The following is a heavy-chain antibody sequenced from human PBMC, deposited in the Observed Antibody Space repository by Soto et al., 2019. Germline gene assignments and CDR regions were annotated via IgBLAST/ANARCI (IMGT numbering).Heavy chain of an antibody. CDR1: GYTFSNYG. J-gene: IGHJ4*02. CDR3: ARAGGHCSSTSCVDF. CDR2: ISLYSDGT. D-gene: IGHD2-2*01. Sequence: QVQLVQSGGEVKRPGASVKVSCKTSGYTFSNYGITWVRQAPGQPLEWLGWISLYSDGTNYAQKFQGRVSMTTDTSTTTAYMELRSLRSDDTAVYYCARAGGHCSSTSCVDFWGQGTLITVSS. V-gene: IGHV1-18*01.